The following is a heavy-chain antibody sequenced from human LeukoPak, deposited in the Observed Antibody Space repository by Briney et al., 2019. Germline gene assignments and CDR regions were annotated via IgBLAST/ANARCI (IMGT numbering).Heavy chain of an antibody. CDR2: IYSDGST. V-gene: IGHV3-66*01. J-gene: IGHJ6*03. D-gene: IGHD1-26*01. CDR1: GITVISSY. Sequence: PGGSLRLSCAASGITVISSYMSWVRQAPGKGLEWVSVIYSDGSTYYADSVKGRFTISRDNSKNTLYLQMKSLRAEDTAVYYCAKNRGAGSHYYYHMNVWGKGTTVTVSS. CDR3: AKNRGAGSHYYYHMNV.